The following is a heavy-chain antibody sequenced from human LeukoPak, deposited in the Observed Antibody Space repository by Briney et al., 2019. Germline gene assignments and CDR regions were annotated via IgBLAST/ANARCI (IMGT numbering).Heavy chain of an antibody. J-gene: IGHJ6*03. Sequence: PSETLSLTCTVSGGSISSSSYYWGWIRQPPGKGLEWIGSIYYSGSTYYNPSLKSRVTISVDTSRNQFSLKLSSVTAADTAVYYCTRGSIAYYYMDVWGKGTTVTISS. CDR3: TRGSIAYYYMDV. CDR2: IYYSGST. V-gene: IGHV4-39*07. D-gene: IGHD3-22*01. CDR1: GGSISSSSYY.